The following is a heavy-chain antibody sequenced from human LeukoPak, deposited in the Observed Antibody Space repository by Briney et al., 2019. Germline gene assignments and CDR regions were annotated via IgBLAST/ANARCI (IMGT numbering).Heavy chain of an antibody. D-gene: IGHD3-10*01. V-gene: IGHV4-59*08. J-gene: IGHJ6*02. CDR2: IYYDGST. CDR3: ARGPIVGFGELSPPDV. CDR1: GGSISNYY. Sequence: SETLSLTCTVSGGSISNYYWSWIRQPPGKGLEWIGYIYYDGSTNYNPSLKSRITLSGDTSKKQFSLKLRSVTAADTAVYSCARGPIVGFGELSPPDVWGQGTTVTVSS.